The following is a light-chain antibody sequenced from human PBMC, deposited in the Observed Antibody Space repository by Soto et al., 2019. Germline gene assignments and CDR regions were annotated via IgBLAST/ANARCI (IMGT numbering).Light chain of an antibody. CDR3: QHYIPSTYT. J-gene: IGKJ2*01. V-gene: IGKV3-20*01. CDR2: DET. Sequence: EIVLKQSPGALSLSPGERATLSCRASQSISSSYVAWYQQKPGQAPRLLMYDETSRAPGIPERFSGGGSGKCFTLTISRPDPDDFAVYHCQHYIPSTYTFGQGTKLEIK. CDR1: QSISSSY.